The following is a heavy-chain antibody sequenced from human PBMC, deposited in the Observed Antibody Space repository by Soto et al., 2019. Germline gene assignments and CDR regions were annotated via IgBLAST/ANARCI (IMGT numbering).Heavy chain of an antibody. CDR3: ARTVLGPDLLADSFVDYYYYMDV. CDR1: GGSFSGYY. D-gene: IGHD3-9*01. J-gene: IGHJ6*03. Sequence: PSETPSLTCAVYGGSFSGYYWSWIRQPPGKGLEWIGEINHSGSTNYNPSLKSRVTISVDTSKNQFSLKLSSVTAADTAVYYCARTVLGPDLLADSFVDYYYYMDVWGQGTTVTVSS. CDR2: INHSGST. V-gene: IGHV4-34*01.